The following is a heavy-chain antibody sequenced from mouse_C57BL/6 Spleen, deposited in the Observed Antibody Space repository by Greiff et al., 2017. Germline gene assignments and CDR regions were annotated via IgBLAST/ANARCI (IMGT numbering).Heavy chain of an antibody. J-gene: IGHJ2*01. CDR1: GFTFSDYY. D-gene: IGHD1-1*01. CDR2: INYDGSST. Sequence: EVKLVESEGGLVQPGSSMKLSCTASGFTFSDYYMAWVRQVPEKGLEWVANINYDGSSTYYLDSLKSRFIISRDNAKNILYLQMSSLKSEDTATYYCARLLLRYPDYWGQGTTLTVSS. CDR3: ARLLLRYPDY. V-gene: IGHV5-16*01.